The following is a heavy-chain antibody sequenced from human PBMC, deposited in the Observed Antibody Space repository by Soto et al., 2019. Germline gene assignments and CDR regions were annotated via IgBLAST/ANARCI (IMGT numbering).Heavy chain of an antibody. CDR3: ARPVFGDYWYFDL. V-gene: IGHV1-69*08. J-gene: IGHJ2*01. D-gene: IGHD4-17*01. Sequence: QDQLVQSGAEVKKPGSSVKVSCKAFGGPFSSHTFSWVRQAPGQGLEWMGRIIPALGTTTYAQKFQGRVTITADESVTTVYMALNSLRTEDTTVYYCARPVFGDYWYFDLWGRGTLVTVSS. CDR1: GGPFSSHT. CDR2: IIPALGTT.